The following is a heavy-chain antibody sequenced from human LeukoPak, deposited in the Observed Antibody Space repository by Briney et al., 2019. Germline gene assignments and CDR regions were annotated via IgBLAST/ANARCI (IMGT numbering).Heavy chain of an antibody. CDR1: GFTFSSYS. D-gene: IGHD5-18*01. CDR3: AKDATRVRTWIQKTATYMDV. V-gene: IGHV3-21*01. Sequence: PGGSLRLSCAASGFTFSSYSMNWVRQAPGKGLEWVSSINSDSSSIYYADSVKGRFTISRDNSKNTLFLQMNSLRAEDTAVYYCAKDATRVRTWIQKTATYMDVWGKGITVTISS. CDR2: INSDSSSI. J-gene: IGHJ6*03.